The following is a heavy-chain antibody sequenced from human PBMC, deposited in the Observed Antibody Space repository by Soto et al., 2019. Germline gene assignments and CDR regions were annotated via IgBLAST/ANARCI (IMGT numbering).Heavy chain of an antibody. Sequence: SETLSLTCTVSGVSISSGDYYWTWIRQPPGKGLEWIGYIYYSGSTYYNPSLKSRVTISVDTSKNQFSLKLSSVTAADSAVYSCARGRPDPYYYDTSGHYYVAWGQGTLVTVPS. J-gene: IGHJ5*02. V-gene: IGHV4-30-4*01. CDR1: GVSISSGDYY. CDR3: ARGRPDPYYYDTSGHYYVA. D-gene: IGHD3-22*01. CDR2: IYYSGST.